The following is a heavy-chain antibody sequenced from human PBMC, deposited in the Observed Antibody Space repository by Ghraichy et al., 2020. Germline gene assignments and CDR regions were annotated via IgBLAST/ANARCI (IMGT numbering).Heavy chain of an antibody. Sequence: GGSLRLSCAASGFTFSSYWMSWVRQAPGKGLEWVANIKQDGSEKYYVDSVKGRFTISRDNAKNSLYLQMNSLRAEDTAVYYCARGITIFGVVISFDYWGQGTLVTVSS. J-gene: IGHJ4*02. D-gene: IGHD3-3*01. CDR2: IKQDGSEK. V-gene: IGHV3-7*01. CDR1: GFTFSSYW. CDR3: ARGITIFGVVISFDY.